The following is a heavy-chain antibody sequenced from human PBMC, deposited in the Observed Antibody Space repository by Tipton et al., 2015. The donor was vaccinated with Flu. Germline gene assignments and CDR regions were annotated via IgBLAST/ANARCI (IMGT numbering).Heavy chain of an antibody. CDR2: VYRVGSA. D-gene: IGHD3-3*01. J-gene: IGHJ4*02. V-gene: IGHV4-59*01. CDR1: GGSIGSYY. CDR3: ARGDRFLAPDY. Sequence: TLSLTCNVSGGSIGSYYWNWIRQPPGKGLEWIGYVYRVGSAYYNPSLKSRVRLSVDTSNNNFSLEVTSVTAAGTADYFCARGDRFLAPDYWGQGTLVTVSS.